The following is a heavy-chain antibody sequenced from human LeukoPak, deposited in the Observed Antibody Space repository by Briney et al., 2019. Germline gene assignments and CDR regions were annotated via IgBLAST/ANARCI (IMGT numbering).Heavy chain of an antibody. J-gene: IGHJ6*02. CDR1: GGSVSSGSYY. CDR2: IYTSGST. V-gene: IGHV4-61*02. D-gene: IGHD6-19*01. Sequence: SETLSLTCTVSGGSVSSGSYYWSWIRQPAGKGLEWIGRIYTSGSTNYNPPLKSRVTISVDTSKNQFSLKLSSVTAADTAVYYCAREVAVAGTDYYGMDVWGQGTTVTVSS. CDR3: AREVAVAGTDYYGMDV.